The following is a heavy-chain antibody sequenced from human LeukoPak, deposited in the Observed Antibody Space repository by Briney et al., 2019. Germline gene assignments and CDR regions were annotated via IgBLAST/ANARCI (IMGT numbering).Heavy chain of an antibody. V-gene: IGHV3-23*01. D-gene: IGHD6-13*01. CDR2: VTGSDDNT. Sequence: AGGSLRLSCEASGFIFSSYSMSWVRQAPGKGLEWVSVVTGSDDNTYYADSVKGRFSISRDNSKNTLYLQMNSLRAEDTAVYYCASLAAAGTEDFDYWGQGTLVTVSS. CDR3: ASLAAAGTEDFDY. CDR1: GFIFSSYS. J-gene: IGHJ4*02.